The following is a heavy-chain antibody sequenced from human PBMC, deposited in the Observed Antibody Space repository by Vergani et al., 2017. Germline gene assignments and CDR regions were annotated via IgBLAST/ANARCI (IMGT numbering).Heavy chain of an antibody. J-gene: IGHJ4*02. Sequence: EVQLVQSGAEVKKPGESLRISCKGSGYSFTSYWISWVRQMPGKGLEWMGRIDPSDSYTNYSPSFQGHVTISADKSISTAYLQWSSLKASDTAVYYCARQGLYYDILTGYQLFDYWGQGTLVTVSS. V-gene: IGHV5-10-1*03. CDR3: ARQGLYYDILTGYQLFDY. CDR2: IDPSDSYT. CDR1: GYSFTSYW. D-gene: IGHD3-9*01.